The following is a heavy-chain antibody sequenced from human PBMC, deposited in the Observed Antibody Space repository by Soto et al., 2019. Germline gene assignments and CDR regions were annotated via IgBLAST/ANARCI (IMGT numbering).Heavy chain of an antibody. CDR2: IHHSGAT. J-gene: IGHJ6*02. Sequence: QVQLQESGPGLVQPSGTLSLTCAVSGDSITGDNWWSWVRQPPGKGLEWIGEIHHSGATNYNPSRKRRVTISVDKSKNQFSLKLNSVTAADTAMFYCATQGFYRMGVWGRGTTVTVSS. V-gene: IGHV4-4*02. CDR1: GDSITGDNW. CDR3: ATQGFYRMGV.